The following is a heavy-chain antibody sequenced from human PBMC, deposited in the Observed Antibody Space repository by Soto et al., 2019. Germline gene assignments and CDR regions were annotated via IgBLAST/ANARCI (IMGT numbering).Heavy chain of an antibody. CDR3: ASEVVTPWSSYIYGMDV. Sequence: PSETLSLTCTVSGGSISSSSYYWGWIRQPPGKGLEWIGSIYYSGSTYYNPSLKSRVTISVDTPKNQFSLKLSSVTAADTAVYYFASEVVTPWSSYIYGMDVWGQGTTVTVSS. CDR2: IYYSGST. CDR1: GGSISSSSYY. V-gene: IGHV4-39*01. D-gene: IGHD2-15*01. J-gene: IGHJ6*02.